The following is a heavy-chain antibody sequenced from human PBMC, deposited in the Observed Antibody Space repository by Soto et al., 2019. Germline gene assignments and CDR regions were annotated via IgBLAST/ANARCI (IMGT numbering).Heavy chain of an antibody. CDR1: GFTFSSYG. D-gene: IGHD3-22*01. Sequence: PGGSLRLSCAASGFTFSSYGMHWVRQAPGKGLEWVAVISYDRSNKYYADSVKGRFTISRDNSKNTLYLQMNSLRAEDTAVYYCAKGRLYSDDSSGYPFDYWGQGTLVTVSS. J-gene: IGHJ4*02. V-gene: IGHV3-30*18. CDR2: ISYDRSNK. CDR3: AKGRLYSDDSSGYPFDY.